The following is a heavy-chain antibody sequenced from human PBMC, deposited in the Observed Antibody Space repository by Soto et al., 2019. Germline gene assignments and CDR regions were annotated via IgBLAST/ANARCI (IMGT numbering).Heavy chain of an antibody. J-gene: IGHJ6*03. CDR3: ARSPLGTAYLHYYHMDV. D-gene: IGHD1-1*01. CDR1: GGSMSSDS. CDR2: KYYSGRS. V-gene: IGHV4-59*01. Sequence: SETLSLTCDVSGGSMSSDSWTWIRQPPGKGLEWISFKYYSGRSNYNPSLKNLATISLDTSENQFSLELTSVTAADTAVYYCARSPLGTAYLHYYHMDVWGEGTTVT.